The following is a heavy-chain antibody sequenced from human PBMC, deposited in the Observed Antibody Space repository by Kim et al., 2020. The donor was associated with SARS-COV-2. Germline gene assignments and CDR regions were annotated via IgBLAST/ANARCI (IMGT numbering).Heavy chain of an antibody. CDR3: ARVRYDSTNAFDI. D-gene: IGHD1-1*01. CDR1: GGTFSSYT. J-gene: IGHJ3*02. V-gene: IGHV1-69*02. Sequence: SVKVSCKASGGTFSSYTISWVRQAPGQGLEWMGRIIPILGIANYAQKFQGRVTITADKSTSTAYMELSSLRSEDTVVYYCARVRYDSTNAFDIWGQGTMVTVSS. CDR2: IIPILGIA.